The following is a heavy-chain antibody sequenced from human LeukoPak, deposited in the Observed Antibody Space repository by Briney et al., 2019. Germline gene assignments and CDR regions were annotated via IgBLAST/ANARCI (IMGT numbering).Heavy chain of an antibody. Sequence: GGSLRLSCAASGFTVTNTYMSWVRQAPGKGLEWVSIIYNDGKTYFADSVKGRFTISRDSSKNTLYLQMNSLRAEDTAVYYCAKAELLWFGGRRHWGQGTLVTVSS. CDR1: GFTVTNTY. CDR2: IYNDGKT. CDR3: AKAELLWFGGRRH. V-gene: IGHV3-66*01. D-gene: IGHD3-10*01. J-gene: IGHJ4*02.